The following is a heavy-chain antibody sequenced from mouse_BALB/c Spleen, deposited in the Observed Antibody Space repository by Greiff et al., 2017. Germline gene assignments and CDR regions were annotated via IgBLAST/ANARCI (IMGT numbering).Heavy chain of an antibody. Sequence: EVKLVESGGGLVQPGGSMKLSCVASGFTFSNYWMNWVRQSPEKGLEWVAEIRLKSNNYATHYAESVKGRFTISRDDSKSSVYLQMNNLRAEDTGIYYCTRPSHYYGNYVRAWFAYWGQGTLVTVSA. CDR3: TRPSHYYGNYVRAWFAY. D-gene: IGHD2-1*01. CDR1: GFTFSNYW. J-gene: IGHJ3*01. V-gene: IGHV6-6*02. CDR2: IRLKSNNYAT.